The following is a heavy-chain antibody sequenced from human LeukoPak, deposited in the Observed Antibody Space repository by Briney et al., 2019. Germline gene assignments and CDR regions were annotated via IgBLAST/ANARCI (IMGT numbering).Heavy chain of an antibody. CDR2: INHSGST. Sequence: PSETLSLTCAVYGGSFSGYYWSWIRQPPGKGLEWIGEINHSGSTNYNPSLKSRVTISVDTSKNQFSLKLSSVTAADTAVYYCASRRDGYNFDCWGQGTLVTVSS. J-gene: IGHJ5*01. CDR3: ASRRDGYNFDC. CDR1: GGSFSGYY. V-gene: IGHV4-34*01. D-gene: IGHD5-24*01.